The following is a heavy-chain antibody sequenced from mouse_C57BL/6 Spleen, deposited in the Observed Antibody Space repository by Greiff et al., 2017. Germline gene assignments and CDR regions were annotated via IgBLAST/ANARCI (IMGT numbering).Heavy chain of an antibody. CDR2: ISGGGGNT. CDR3: ARRDYPYYFDY. V-gene: IGHV5-9*01. CDR1: GFTFSSYT. D-gene: IGHD2-4*01. Sequence: EVQRVASGGGLVKPGGSLKLSCAASGFTFSSYTMSWVRQTPEKRLEWVATISGGGGNTYYPDSVKGRFTISRDNAKNTLYLQMSGLRSEDTALYYCARRDYPYYFDYWGQGTTLTVSS. J-gene: IGHJ2*01.